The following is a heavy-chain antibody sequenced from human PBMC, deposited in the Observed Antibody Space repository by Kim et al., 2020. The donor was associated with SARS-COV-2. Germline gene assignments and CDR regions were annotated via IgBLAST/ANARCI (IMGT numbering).Heavy chain of an antibody. D-gene: IGHD1-26*01. V-gene: IGHV1-8*01. CDR1: GYTFTSYD. Sequence: ASVKVSCKASGYTFTSYDINWVRQATGQGLEWMGWMNPNSGNTGYAQKFQGRVTMTRNTSISTAYMELSSLRSEDTAVYYCARVEMWELPYYYGMDVWGQGTTVTVSS. J-gene: IGHJ6*02. CDR3: ARVEMWELPYYYGMDV. CDR2: MNPNSGNT.